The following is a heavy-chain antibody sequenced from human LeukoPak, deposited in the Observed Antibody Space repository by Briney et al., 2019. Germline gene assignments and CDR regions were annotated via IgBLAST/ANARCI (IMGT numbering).Heavy chain of an antibody. CDR3: AREWLFLHPLDY. CDR1: GFTFSSYA. CDR2: ISNSGSTI. J-gene: IGHJ4*02. D-gene: IGHD3-22*01. V-gene: IGHV3-48*03. Sequence: AGGSLRLSCAASGFTFSSYAMSWVRQAPGKGLEWASYISNSGSTIYYADSVKGRFTISRDNAKNSLYLQMNSLRAEDTAVYYCAREWLFLHPLDYWGQGTLVTVSS.